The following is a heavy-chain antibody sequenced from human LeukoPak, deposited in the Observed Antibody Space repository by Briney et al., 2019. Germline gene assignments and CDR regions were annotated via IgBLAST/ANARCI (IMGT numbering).Heavy chain of an antibody. D-gene: IGHD3-10*01. CDR3: ARAMKSTWFGDGGAVPGI. J-gene: IGHJ3*02. CDR1: GYTFTSYG. Sequence: GASVKVSCKASGYTFTSYGISWVRQAPGQGLEWMGWISAYNGNTNYAQKLQGRVTMTTDTSTSTAYMELRSLRSDDTAVYYCARAMKSTWFGDGGAVPGIWGQGTMVTVSS. V-gene: IGHV1-18*01. CDR2: ISAYNGNT.